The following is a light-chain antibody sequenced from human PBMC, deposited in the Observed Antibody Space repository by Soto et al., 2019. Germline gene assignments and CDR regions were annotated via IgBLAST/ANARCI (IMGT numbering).Light chain of an antibody. J-gene: IGKJ2*01. Sequence: DIVMTQSPDSLAVSLGARATINCRSSQGVLARSNNKNYLSWYQQKPGQPPKLLIYWASTRQSGVLDRFSGSGSGTDFTLTISSLQAEDVAVYSCQQYYSTVYTFGQGTKLEIK. CDR3: QQYYSTVYT. CDR1: QGVLARSNNKNY. CDR2: WAS. V-gene: IGKV4-1*01.